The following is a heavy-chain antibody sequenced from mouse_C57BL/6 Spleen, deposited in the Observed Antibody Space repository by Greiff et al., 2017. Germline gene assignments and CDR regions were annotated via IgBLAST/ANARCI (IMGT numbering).Heavy chain of an antibody. CDR2: INPNNGGT. J-gene: IGHJ3*01. CDR1: GYTFTDYN. Sequence: VQLKQSGPELVKPGASVKIPCKASGYTFTDYNMDWVKQSHGKSLEWIGDINPNNGGTIYNQKFKGKATLTVDKSSSTAYMELRSLTSEDTAVYYCARRVNDYDRFAYWGQGTLVTVSA. D-gene: IGHD2-4*01. V-gene: IGHV1-18*01. CDR3: ARRVNDYDRFAY.